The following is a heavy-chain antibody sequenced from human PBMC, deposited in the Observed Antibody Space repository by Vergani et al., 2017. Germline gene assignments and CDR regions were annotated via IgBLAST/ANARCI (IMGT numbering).Heavy chain of an antibody. Sequence: QVQLVQSGAEVKKPGASVKVSCKASGYPFTSYYMHWVRQAPGQGLEWMGGIIPIFGTANYAQKFQGRVTITAEEPTSTAYMELRSLRSEDTAVYYCASTGIECSSSSCYYVDVWGKGTTVTVSS. CDR2: IIPIFGTA. J-gene: IGHJ6*03. D-gene: IGHD6-6*01. CDR1: GYPFTSYY. V-gene: IGHV1-69*01. CDR3: ASTGIECSSSSCYYVDV.